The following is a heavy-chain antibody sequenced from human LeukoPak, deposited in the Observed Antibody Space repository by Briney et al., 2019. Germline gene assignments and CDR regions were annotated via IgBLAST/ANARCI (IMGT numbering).Heavy chain of an antibody. CDR2: IIPIFGTA. J-gene: IGHJ3*02. D-gene: IGHD3-10*01. Sequence: GASVKVSCKASGGTFSSYAISWVRQAPGQGLEWMGGIIPIFGTANYAQKLQGRVTITADKSTSTAYMELSSLRSEDTAVYYCARDGSGDAFDIWGQGTMVTVSS. CDR1: GGTFSSYA. V-gene: IGHV1-69*06. CDR3: ARDGSGDAFDI.